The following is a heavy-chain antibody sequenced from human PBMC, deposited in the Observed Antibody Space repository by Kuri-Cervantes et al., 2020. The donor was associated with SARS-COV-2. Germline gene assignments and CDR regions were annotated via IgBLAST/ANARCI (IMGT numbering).Heavy chain of an antibody. CDR2: INPNSGGT. D-gene: IGHD3-16*01. V-gene: IGHV1-2*04. CDR1: GYTFTGYY. CDR3: ARDDGGAAGQESIFDY. Sequence: ASVKVSCKASGYTFTGYYMHWVRQAPGQGLEWMGWINPNSGGTNYAQKFQGWVTMTRDTSISTAYMELSRLRSDGTAVYYCARDDGGAAGQESIFDYWGQGTLVTVSS. J-gene: IGHJ4*02.